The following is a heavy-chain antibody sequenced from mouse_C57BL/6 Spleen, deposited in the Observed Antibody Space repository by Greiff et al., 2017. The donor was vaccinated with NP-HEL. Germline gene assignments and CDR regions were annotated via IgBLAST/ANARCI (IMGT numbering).Heavy chain of an antibody. Sequence: EVHVKQSGPELVKPGASVKIPCTASGYTFTDYNMDWVQQSHGKSLEWIGDINPNNGGTIYNQKFKGKATLTVDKSSITAYMELRSLTSEDTAVYYCASRNYHAMDYWGQGTSVTVSS. CDR2: INPNNGGT. CDR1: GYTFTDYN. V-gene: IGHV1-18*01. J-gene: IGHJ4*01. CDR3: ASRNYHAMDY.